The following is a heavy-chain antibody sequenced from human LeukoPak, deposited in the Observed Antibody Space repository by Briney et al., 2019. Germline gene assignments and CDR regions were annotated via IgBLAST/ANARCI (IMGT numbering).Heavy chain of an antibody. J-gene: IGHJ1*01. D-gene: IGHD3-10*01. Sequence: ASVKVSCKTSGYTFTNYGMHWVRQAPRQSPEWMGWINTDNGNTKSSQKFQDRVTLTRDTSASTAYMELNSLSSEDTAVYYCARVPLDDASRHYYPHWGQGTLVTVSS. CDR1: GYTFTNYG. CDR3: ARVPLDDASRHYYPH. CDR2: INTDNGNT. V-gene: IGHV1-3*04.